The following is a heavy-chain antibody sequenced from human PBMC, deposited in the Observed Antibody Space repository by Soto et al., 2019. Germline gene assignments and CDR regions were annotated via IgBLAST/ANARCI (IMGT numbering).Heavy chain of an antibody. J-gene: IGHJ6*02. Sequence: SVKVSCKASGGTFSSYAISWVRQAPGQGLEWMGGIIPIFGTANYAQKFQGRVTITADKSTSTAYMELSSLRSEDTAVYYCASIPKDYDFWSGYYQPAYYYYYGMDVWGQGTTATVSS. CDR3: ASIPKDYDFWSGYYQPAYYYYYGMDV. CDR2: IIPIFGTA. V-gene: IGHV1-69*06. D-gene: IGHD3-3*01. CDR1: GGTFSSYA.